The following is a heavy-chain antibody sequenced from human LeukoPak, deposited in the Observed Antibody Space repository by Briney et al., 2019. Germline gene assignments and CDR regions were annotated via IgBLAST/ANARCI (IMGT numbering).Heavy chain of an antibody. D-gene: IGHD3-3*01. J-gene: IGHJ5*02. CDR1: GYTFTSYG. CDR3: ARDRRRGVYYDFWSGDWFDP. CDR2: ISAYNGNT. V-gene: IGHV1-18*01. Sequence: ASVKVSCKASGYTFTSYGISWVRQAPGQGLEWMGWISAYNGNTNYAQKLQGRVTMTTDTSTSTAYMELRSLRSDDTAVYYCARDRRRGVYYDFWSGDWFDPWGQGTLVTVSS.